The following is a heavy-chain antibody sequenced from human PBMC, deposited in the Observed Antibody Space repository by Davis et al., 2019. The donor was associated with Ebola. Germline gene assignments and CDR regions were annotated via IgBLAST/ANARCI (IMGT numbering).Heavy chain of an antibody. CDR1: GGSISSSSYY. CDR2: IYYSGST. V-gene: IGHV4-61*01. D-gene: IGHD5-12*01. Sequence: PSETLSLTCTVSGGSISSSSYYWSWIRQPPGKGLEWIGYIYYSGSTNYNPSLKSRVTISVDTSKNQFSLKLSSVTAADTAVYYCARSLRGYSGYDSYYYYYMDVWGKGTTVTVSS. J-gene: IGHJ6*03. CDR3: ARSLRGYSGYDSYYYYYMDV.